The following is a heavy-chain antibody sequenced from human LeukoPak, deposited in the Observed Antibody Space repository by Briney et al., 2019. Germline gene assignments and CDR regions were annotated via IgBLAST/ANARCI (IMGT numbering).Heavy chain of an antibody. V-gene: IGHV4-39*01. CDR3: ARASHYDFWSGYSSWFDP. D-gene: IGHD3-3*01. CDR1: GGSISSSSYY. J-gene: IGHJ5*02. Sequence: PSGTLSLTCTVSGGSISSSSYYWGWIRQPPGKGLEWIGSIYHSGSTYYNPSLKSRVTISVDTSKNQFSLKLSSVTAADTAVYYCARASHYDFWSGYSSWFDPWGQGTPVTVSS. CDR2: IYHSGST.